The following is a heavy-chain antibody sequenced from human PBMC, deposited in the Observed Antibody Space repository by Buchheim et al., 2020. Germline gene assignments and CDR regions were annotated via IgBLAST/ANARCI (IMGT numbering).Heavy chain of an antibody. J-gene: IGHJ4*02. CDR1: GFTFSSYE. CDR3: ATNPDYGSREAPLDY. V-gene: IGHV3-48*03. D-gene: IGHD3-10*01. CDR2: ISSSGSTI. Sequence: EVQLVESGGTLVQPGGSLRLSCAASGFTFSSYEMNWVRQAPGKGLEWVSYISSSGSTIYYADSVKGRFTISRDNAKSSLYLQMNSLRAEDTAVYYCATNPDYGSREAPLDYWGQGTL.